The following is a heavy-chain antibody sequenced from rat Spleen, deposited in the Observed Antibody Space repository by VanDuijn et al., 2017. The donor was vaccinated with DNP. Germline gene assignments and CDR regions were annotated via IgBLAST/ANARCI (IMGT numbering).Heavy chain of an antibody. CDR2: ISTSGSRT. CDR1: GFTFSNYG. J-gene: IGHJ2*01. V-gene: IGHV5S13*01. D-gene: IGHD4-3*01. CDR3: AKNSGYYFDY. Sequence: EVQLVESGGGLVQPGRSLKLSCAVSGFTFSNYGMAWVRQAPKKGLEWVATISTSGSRTYYPDSVKGRFTISRDNAKSSLYLQMNSLKSEDTATYYCAKNSGYYFDYWGQGVMVTVSS.